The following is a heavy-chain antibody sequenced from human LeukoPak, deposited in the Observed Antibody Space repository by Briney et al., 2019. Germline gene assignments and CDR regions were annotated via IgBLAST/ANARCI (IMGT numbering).Heavy chain of an antibody. Sequence: ASVKVSCKASGGTFSSYAISWMRQAPGQGLEWMGRIIPIFGTANYAQKFQGRVTITTDESTSTAYMELSSLRSEDTAVYYCARATLGYCSGGSCYGTFDYWGQGTLVTVSS. V-gene: IGHV1-69*05. J-gene: IGHJ4*02. CDR1: GGTFSSYA. D-gene: IGHD2-15*01. CDR3: ARATLGYCSGGSCYGTFDY. CDR2: IIPIFGTA.